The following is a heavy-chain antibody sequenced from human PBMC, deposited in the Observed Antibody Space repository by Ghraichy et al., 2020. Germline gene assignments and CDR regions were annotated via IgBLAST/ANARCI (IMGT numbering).Heavy chain of an antibody. CDR1: GGSISSYY. CDR2: IYYSGST. CDR3: ARGRITMVRGRNWFDP. Sequence: GSLRLSCTVSGGSISSYYWSWIRQPPGKGLEWIGYIYYSGSTNYNPSLKSRVTISVDTSKNQFSLKLSSVTAADTAVYYCARGRITMVRGRNWFDPWGQGTLVTVSS. V-gene: IGHV4-59*01. J-gene: IGHJ5*02. D-gene: IGHD3-10*01.